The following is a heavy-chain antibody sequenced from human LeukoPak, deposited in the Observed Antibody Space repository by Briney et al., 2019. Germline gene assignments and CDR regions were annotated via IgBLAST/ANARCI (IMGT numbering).Heavy chain of an antibody. Sequence: SETLSLTCAVYGGSFSGYYWSWIRQPPGKGLEWIREINHSGSTNYNPSLKSRVTISVDTSKNQFSLKLSSVTAADTAVYYCARGLSYYYGSGSSLGYWGQGTLVTVSS. CDR1: GGSFSGYY. D-gene: IGHD3-10*01. CDR2: INHSGST. J-gene: IGHJ4*02. CDR3: ARGLSYYYGSGSSLGY. V-gene: IGHV4-34*01.